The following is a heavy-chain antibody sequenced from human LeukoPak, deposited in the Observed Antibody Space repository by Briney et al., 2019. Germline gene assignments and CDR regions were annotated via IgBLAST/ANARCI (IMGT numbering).Heavy chain of an antibody. Sequence: GGFLGLFCAASGFTFSSYSMQLVRQAPGKGVEWVAVISYDGSNKYYADSAKGRFTISRDNSKNTLYLQMNSPRAEDTAVYYCAKLAAAATGDYWGQGTLVTVSS. J-gene: IGHJ4*02. CDR2: ISYDGSNK. V-gene: IGHV3-30-3*02. CDR3: AKLAAAATGDY. D-gene: IGHD6-13*01. CDR1: GFTFSSYS.